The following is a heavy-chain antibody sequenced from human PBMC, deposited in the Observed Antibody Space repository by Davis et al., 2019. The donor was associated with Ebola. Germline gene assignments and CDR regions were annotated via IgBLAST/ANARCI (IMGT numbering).Heavy chain of an antibody. CDR1: GYTFTSHG. CDR3: ARDHIGVAGSLDY. D-gene: IGHD6-19*01. V-gene: IGHV1-18*01. CDR2: ISTYNGNR. Sequence: ASVKVSCKASGYTFTSHGISWVRQAPGQGLEWMGWISTYNGNRKYAQNVQGRVTMTTDTSTSIAYMELRSLRSDDTAVYYCARDHIGVAGSLDYWGQGSLVTVSS. J-gene: IGHJ4*02.